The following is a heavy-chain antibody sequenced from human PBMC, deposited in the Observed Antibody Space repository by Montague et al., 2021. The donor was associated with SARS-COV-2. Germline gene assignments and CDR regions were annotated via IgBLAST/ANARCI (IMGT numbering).Heavy chain of an antibody. Sequence: SLRLSWAASGFTFSSYTMNWVRQAPGKGLEWVSSISSSSSYIPYADLVKGRFTISRDNAKNSLYLQMNSLRAEDTAVYYCARVGIYYYYGMDVWGQGTTVTVSS. CDR2: ISSSSSYI. J-gene: IGHJ6*02. CDR3: ARVGIYYYYGMDV. D-gene: IGHD1-26*01. V-gene: IGHV3-21*01. CDR1: GFTFSSYT.